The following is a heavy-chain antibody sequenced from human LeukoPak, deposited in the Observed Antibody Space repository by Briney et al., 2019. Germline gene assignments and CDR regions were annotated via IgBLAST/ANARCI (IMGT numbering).Heavy chain of an antibody. V-gene: IGHV3-74*01. Sequence: EGSLRLSCVASGFSLSGYWVYWVRQAPGKGLMYISRNNGDGSTTNYADVVKGRFTMSRDNVKNTLYLQMNSLRVEDTAVYYCARDPRNVGLAPWGQGTLVTVSS. CDR1: GFSLSGYW. CDR3: ARDPRNVGLAP. D-gene: IGHD2-15*01. CDR2: NNGDGSTT. J-gene: IGHJ5*02.